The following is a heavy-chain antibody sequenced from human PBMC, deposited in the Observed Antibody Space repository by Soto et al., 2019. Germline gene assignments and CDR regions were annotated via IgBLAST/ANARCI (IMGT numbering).Heavy chain of an antibody. V-gene: IGHV4-59*01. CDR3: ARDREYYGSGSYYNARWFDT. J-gene: IGHJ5*02. CDR1: GGSISSYY. CDR2: IYYSGST. D-gene: IGHD3-10*01. Sequence: SETLSLTCTVSGGSISSYYWSWIRQPPGKGLEWIGYIYYSGSTNYNPSLKSRVTISVDTSKNQFSLKLSSVTAADTAVYYCARDREYYGSGSYYNARWFDTWGQGTLVTVS.